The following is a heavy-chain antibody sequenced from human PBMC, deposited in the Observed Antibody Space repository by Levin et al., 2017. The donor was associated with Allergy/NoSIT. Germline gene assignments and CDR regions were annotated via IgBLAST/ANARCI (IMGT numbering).Heavy chain of an antibody. J-gene: IGHJ4*02. CDR1: GFTVSDDH. CDR2: IYADDST. Sequence: GGSLRLSCAASGFTVSDDHMSWVRQAPGDGLEWVSVIYADDSTYYADSVRGRFTISRDNSRNTLYVQMNTLRAEDTAVYYCERIRGDYYDSRGFSSRGHFDSWGQGTLVTVSS. D-gene: IGHD3-22*01. CDR3: ERIRGDYYDSRGFSSRGHFDS. V-gene: IGHV3-66*01.